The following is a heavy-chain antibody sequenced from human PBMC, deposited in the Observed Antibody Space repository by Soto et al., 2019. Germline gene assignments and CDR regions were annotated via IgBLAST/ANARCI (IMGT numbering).Heavy chain of an antibody. Sequence: EVQLLESGGGLVQPGGSLRLSCAASGFTFSSYAMSWVRQAPGKGLEWVSAISGGTSNTYYAGSMKGRFTISRDDSKNTLYLQMNSLRAEDTAIYYCANPPFFHFYPFDSWGQGTLVTVSS. V-gene: IGHV3-23*01. CDR1: GFTFSSYA. CDR3: ANPPFFHFYPFDS. D-gene: IGHD3-3*02. J-gene: IGHJ4*02. CDR2: ISGGTSNT.